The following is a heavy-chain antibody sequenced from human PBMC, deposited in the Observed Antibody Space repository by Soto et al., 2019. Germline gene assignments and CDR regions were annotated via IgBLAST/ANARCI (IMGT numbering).Heavy chain of an antibody. J-gene: IGHJ6*02. D-gene: IGHD2-21*02. V-gene: IGHV1-69*13. CDR1: GGTFSSYA. Sequence: GASVKVSCKASGGTFSSYAISWVRQAPGQGLEWMGGIIPIFGTANYAQKFQGRVTITADESTSTAYMELSSLRSEDTAVYYCARDRSTPLDPYCGGDCYNYYYGMDVWGQGTTVTVSS. CDR2: IIPIFGTA. CDR3: ARDRSTPLDPYCGGDCYNYYYGMDV.